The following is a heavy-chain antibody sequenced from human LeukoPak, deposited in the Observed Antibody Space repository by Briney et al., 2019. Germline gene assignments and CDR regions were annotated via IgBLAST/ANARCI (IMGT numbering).Heavy chain of an antibody. CDR1: GFTFTDYW. J-gene: IGHJ4*02. Sequence: GGSLRLSCAASGFTFTDYWMSWVRQAPGKGLEWVANIKHDGGEKYYVDSVKGRFTISRDNAKNSLYLQMNSLRSDDTAVYYCARVRGSGYVDYWGQGTLVTVSS. CDR3: ARVRGSGYVDY. CDR2: IKHDGGEK. D-gene: IGHD3-3*01. V-gene: IGHV3-7*05.